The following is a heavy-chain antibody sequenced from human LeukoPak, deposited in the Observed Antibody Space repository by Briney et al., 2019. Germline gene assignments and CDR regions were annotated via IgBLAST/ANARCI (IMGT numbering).Heavy chain of an antibody. CDR2: IKQDGSEK. D-gene: IGHD6-19*01. J-gene: IGHJ4*02. CDR1: GFIFSNYE. CDR3: ASTTTGIAVAGFDY. Sequence: GGTLRLSCAASGFIFSNYEMNWVRQAPGKGLEWVANIKQDGSEKYYVDSVKGRFTISRDNAKNSLYLQMNSLRAEDTAVYYCASTTTGIAVAGFDYWGQGTLVTVSS. V-gene: IGHV3-7*01.